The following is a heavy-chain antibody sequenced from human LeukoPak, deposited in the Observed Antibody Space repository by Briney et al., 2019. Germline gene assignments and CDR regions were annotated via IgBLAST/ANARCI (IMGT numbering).Heavy chain of an antibody. J-gene: IGHJ4*02. CDR2: IYSSGVT. CDR3: TRQAIVGRLPPLV. CDR1: GGSISGYY. V-gene: IGHV4-59*01. D-gene: IGHD2-21*01. Sequence: SETLSLTCTVSGGSISGYYWNWIRQPPGKGLEWIGYIYSSGVTKYNVSLKSRVTMSVDTSKKQFSLRLSSVTAADTAMFYCTRQAIVGRLPPLVWGQGILVTVSS.